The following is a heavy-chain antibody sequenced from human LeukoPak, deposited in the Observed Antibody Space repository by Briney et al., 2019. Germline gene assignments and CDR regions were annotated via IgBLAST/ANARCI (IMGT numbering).Heavy chain of an antibody. J-gene: IGHJ4*02. CDR2: IYSSGVT. CDR3: TRQAIVGRLPPLV. CDR1: GGSISGYY. V-gene: IGHV4-59*01. D-gene: IGHD2-21*01. Sequence: SETLSLTCTVSGGSISGYYWNWIRQPPGKGLEWIGYIYSSGVTKYNVSLKSRVTMSVDTSKKQFSLRLSSVTAADTAMFYCTRQAIVGRLPPLVWGQGILVTVSS.